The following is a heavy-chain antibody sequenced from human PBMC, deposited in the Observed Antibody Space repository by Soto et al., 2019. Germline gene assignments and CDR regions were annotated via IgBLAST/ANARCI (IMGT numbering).Heavy chain of an antibody. CDR2: IYYSGST. CDR1: GGSISSSSYY. Sequence: QLQLQESGPGLVKPSETLSLTCTVSGGSISSSSYYWGWIRQPPGKGLEWIGSIYYSGSTYYNPSLKSRVAISVGTSKNQFSLKLSSVTAADTAVYYCARHATSTMVRGVIIPVYFDYWGQGTLVTVSS. V-gene: IGHV4-39*01. J-gene: IGHJ4*02. D-gene: IGHD3-10*01. CDR3: ARHATSTMVRGVIIPVYFDY.